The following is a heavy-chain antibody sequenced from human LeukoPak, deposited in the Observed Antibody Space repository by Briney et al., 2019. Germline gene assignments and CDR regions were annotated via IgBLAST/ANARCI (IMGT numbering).Heavy chain of an antibody. CDR2: MSGSGSST. D-gene: IGHD2-2*01. V-gene: IGHV3-23*01. Sequence: PGGSLRLSCAAPGFSLSSYAMSWVRQAPGKGLEWVSAMSGSGSSTYYADSVRGRFTISRDNTKNTLYLQMNSLRDEDTAVYCCAPGCRSTSCSVDFFQYWGQGTLVTVSS. CDR3: APGCRSTSCSVDFFQY. CDR1: GFSLSSYA. J-gene: IGHJ4*02.